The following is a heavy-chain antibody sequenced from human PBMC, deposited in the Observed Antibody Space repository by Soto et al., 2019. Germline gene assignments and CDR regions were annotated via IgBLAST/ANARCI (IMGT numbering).Heavy chain of an antibody. CDR2: IKQDGSEE. Sequence: EVQLVESGGGLVQPVGSLRLSCVDSGFTFSSYWMSWVRQAPVKGLEWVGNIKQDGSEENYVDSVKGRFTISRYNAKNSMYLQMNSLRAADTAVYYCARIAASGRVWDVWGQGTTVVVSS. J-gene: IGHJ6*02. V-gene: IGHV3-7*01. D-gene: IGHD6-13*01. CDR1: GFTFSSYW. CDR3: ARIAASGRVWDV.